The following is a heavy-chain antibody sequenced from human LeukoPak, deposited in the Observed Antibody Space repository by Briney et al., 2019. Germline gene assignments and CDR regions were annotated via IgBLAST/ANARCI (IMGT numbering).Heavy chain of an antibody. J-gene: IGHJ3*02. CDR1: GYTLTELS. Sequence: GASVKVSCKVSGYTLTELSMHWVRQAPGKGLEWMGGFDPEDGETIYAQKFQGRVTMTEDTSTDTAYMELSSLRSEDTAVYYCATGGAPNQYCSGGSCYSFRAFDIWGQGTMVTVSS. D-gene: IGHD2-15*01. CDR3: ATGGAPNQYCSGGSCYSFRAFDI. V-gene: IGHV1-24*01. CDR2: FDPEDGET.